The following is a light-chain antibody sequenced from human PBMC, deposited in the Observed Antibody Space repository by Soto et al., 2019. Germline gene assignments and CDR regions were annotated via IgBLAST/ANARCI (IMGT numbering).Light chain of an antibody. CDR3: KRRSNWWT. CDR2: DAS. Sequence: EIVLTQSPATLSLSPGERATLSCRASQSVSSYLPWYQQKPGQAPRLLIYDASNRATGIPARFSGSGSGTDFALAVRRVAPEDFAVYYGKRRSNWWTFGQGTKVEIK. J-gene: IGKJ1*01. CDR1: QSVSSY. V-gene: IGKV3-11*01.